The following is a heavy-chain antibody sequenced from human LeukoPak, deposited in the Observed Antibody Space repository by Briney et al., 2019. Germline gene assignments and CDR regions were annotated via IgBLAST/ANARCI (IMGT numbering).Heavy chain of an antibody. Sequence: ASVKVSCKASGYTFTGYYMHWVRQAPGQGLEWMGWINPNSGGTNYAQKFQGRVTMTRDTSISTAYMELSRLRSDDTAVYYCARRGYCSGGSCYEAGTHFDYWGQGTLVTVSS. CDR1: GYTFTGYY. CDR3: ARRGYCSGGSCYEAGTHFDY. CDR2: INPNSGGT. J-gene: IGHJ4*02. D-gene: IGHD2-15*01. V-gene: IGHV1-2*02.